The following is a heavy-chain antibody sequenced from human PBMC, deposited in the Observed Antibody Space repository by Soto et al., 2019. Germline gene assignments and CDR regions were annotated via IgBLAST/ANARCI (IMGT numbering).Heavy chain of an antibody. CDR1: GFTFSSYA. D-gene: IGHD2-15*01. J-gene: IGHJ4*02. Sequence: GGSLRLSCAASGFTFSSYAMSWVRQAPGKGLEWVSAISGSGGSTYYADSVKGRFTISRDNSKNTLYLQMNSLRAEDTATYFCARRILKFYFDHWGQGTLVTVSS. CDR3: ARRILKFYFDH. V-gene: IGHV3-23*01. CDR2: ISGSGGST.